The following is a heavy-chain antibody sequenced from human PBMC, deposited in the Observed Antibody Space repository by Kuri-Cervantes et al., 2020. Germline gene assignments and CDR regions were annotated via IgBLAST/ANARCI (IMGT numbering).Heavy chain of an antibody. CDR2: ISYDGSNK. D-gene: IGHD5-12*01. CDR1: GFTFSSYA. Sequence: GGSLRLSCAASGFTFSSYAMHWVRQAPGKGLEWVAVISYDGSNKYYADSVKGRFTISRDNSKNTLYLQMNSLRAEDTAVYYCARVLGSGYDSRSGYFDYWGQGTLVTVSS. J-gene: IGHJ4*02. CDR3: ARVLGSGYDSRSGYFDY. V-gene: IGHV3-30*07.